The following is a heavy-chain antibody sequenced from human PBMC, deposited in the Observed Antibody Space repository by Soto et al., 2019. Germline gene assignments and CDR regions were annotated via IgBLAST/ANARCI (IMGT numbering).Heavy chain of an antibody. Sequence: ESGGGVVQPGRSLRLSCAASGFTFSSYGMHWVRQAPGKGLEWVAVISYDGSNKYYADSVKGRFTISRDNSKNTLYLQMNSLRAEDTAVYYCAKGDGLLWFGELFGGLDYWGQGTLVTVSS. CDR2: ISYDGSNK. CDR1: GFTFSSYG. J-gene: IGHJ4*02. CDR3: AKGDGLLWFGELFGGLDY. V-gene: IGHV3-30*18. D-gene: IGHD3-10*01.